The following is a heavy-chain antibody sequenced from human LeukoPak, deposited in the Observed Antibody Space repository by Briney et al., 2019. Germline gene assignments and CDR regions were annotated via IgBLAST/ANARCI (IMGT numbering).Heavy chain of an antibody. D-gene: IGHD3-3*01. CDR1: GFTFSTYA. CDR3: AKDRISGDPKFFDL. Sequence: GGSLRLSCAASGFTFSTYAMSWVRQAPGKGLEWVSAMSDGGTYYADSVKGRFTISRDSSKITLYLQMNSLRAEDTALYYCAKDRISGDPKFFDLWGRGTLVTVSS. V-gene: IGHV3-23*01. CDR2: MSDGGT. J-gene: IGHJ2*01.